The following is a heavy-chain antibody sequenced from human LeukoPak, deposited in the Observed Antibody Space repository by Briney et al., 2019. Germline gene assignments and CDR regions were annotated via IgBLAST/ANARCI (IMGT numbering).Heavy chain of an antibody. J-gene: IGHJ4*02. V-gene: IGHV4-39*01. CDR2: IYYSGST. Sequence: SETLSLTCTVSGGSISSSSYYWGWIRQPPGKGLEWIGSIYYSGSTYYNPSLKSRVTISVDTSKKQFSLKLRSVTAADTAVYYCARSHYGSGSVIDYWGQGTLVTVSS. D-gene: IGHD3-10*01. CDR1: GGSISSSSYY. CDR3: ARSHYGSGSVIDY.